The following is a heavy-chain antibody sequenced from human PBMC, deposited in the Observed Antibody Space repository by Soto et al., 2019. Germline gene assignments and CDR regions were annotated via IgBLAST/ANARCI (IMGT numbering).Heavy chain of an antibody. CDR2: MNPNSGNT. D-gene: IGHD6-19*01. V-gene: IGHV1-8*01. CDR3: AREDQIAVAGYGMDV. Sequence: QVQLVQSGAEVRKPGASVKVSCKASGYTFTSYDINWVRQATGQGLEWMGWMNPNSGNTDYAQKFQGRLTMTRDTSINTAYMELSSLRSEDTAVYYCAREDQIAVAGYGMDVWGQGTTVTVSS. J-gene: IGHJ6*02. CDR1: GYTFTSYD.